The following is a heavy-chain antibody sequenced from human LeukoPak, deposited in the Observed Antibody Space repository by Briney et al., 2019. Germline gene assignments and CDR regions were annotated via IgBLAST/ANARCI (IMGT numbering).Heavy chain of an antibody. J-gene: IGHJ5*02. D-gene: IGHD3-3*01. CDR3: WRQRFTTRAYAGNWFDP. CDR2: IYPGDSDT. V-gene: IGHV5-51*01. Sequence: EALKISLKGSGYRLTSYWIGWVRQMPGKGVGGMGSIYPGDSDTRYRPSFQGQVPISAEQSLGPAVLQSGRLNTSGTAMYYRWRQRFTTRAYAGNWFDPWGKGTLVTVSS. CDR1: GYRLTSYW.